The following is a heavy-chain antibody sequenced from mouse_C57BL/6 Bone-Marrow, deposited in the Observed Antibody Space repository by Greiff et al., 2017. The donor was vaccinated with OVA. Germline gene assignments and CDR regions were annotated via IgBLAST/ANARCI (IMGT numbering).Heavy chain of an antibody. J-gene: IGHJ1*03. Sequence: QVQLQQPGTELVKPGASVKLSCKASGYTFTSYWMHWVKQRPGQGLEWIGNINPSNGGTNYNEKFKSKATLTVDQSSSTAYMQLSSLTSEDSAVYCGARGLACYWYFDVGGTGTTVTVSS. CDR1: GYTFTSYW. CDR3: ARGLACYWYFDV. D-gene: IGHD6-1*01. CDR2: INPSNGGT. V-gene: IGHV1-53*01.